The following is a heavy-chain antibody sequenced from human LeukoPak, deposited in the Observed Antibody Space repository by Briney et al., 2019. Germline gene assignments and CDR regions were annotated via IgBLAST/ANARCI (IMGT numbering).Heavy chain of an antibody. J-gene: IGHJ4*02. D-gene: IGHD4-17*01. Sequence: GGSLRLSCAASGFTFSSYAIHWVRQAPGKGLEWVAVISYDGSNKNYADSVKGRFTISRDNSKNTLYLQMNSLRADDTAVYYCARVSPNTATTLQYFDYWGQGTLVTVSS. CDR3: ARVSPNTATTLQYFDY. CDR2: ISYDGSNK. CDR1: GFTFSSYA. V-gene: IGHV3-30*04.